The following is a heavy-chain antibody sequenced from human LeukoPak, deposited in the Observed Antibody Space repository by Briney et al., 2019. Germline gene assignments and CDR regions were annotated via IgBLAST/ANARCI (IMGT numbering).Heavy chain of an antibody. J-gene: IGHJ4*02. CDR2: IRPDGSEK. CDR3: ARIGGWFGNDY. D-gene: IGHD3-10*01. CDR1: GFAFSSDW. Sequence: PGRSLRLSCAASGFAFSSDWMSWVRQAPREGLEWVANIRPDGSEKDYVDSVKGRFTISRDNAKNSLYLQMNSLRAEDTALYYCARIGGWFGNDYWGQGTLVTVSS. V-gene: IGHV3-7*05.